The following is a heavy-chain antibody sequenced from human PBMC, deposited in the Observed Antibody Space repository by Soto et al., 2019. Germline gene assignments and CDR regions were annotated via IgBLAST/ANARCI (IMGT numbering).Heavy chain of an antibody. J-gene: IGHJ4*02. CDR2: ISYDGSHK. D-gene: IGHD2-15*01. Sequence: RVACAVAEFSISNYWMYCVSKTPSKGLEWVALISYDGSHKDYVDSVKGRFTISRDNSKNTLYLQMNSLGPDDTAVYYCAQDRGSCTGGSCFYSIYYWGQGTLVTVSS. CDR1: EFSISNYW. CDR3: AQDRGSCTGGSCFYSIYY. V-gene: IGHV3-30*18.